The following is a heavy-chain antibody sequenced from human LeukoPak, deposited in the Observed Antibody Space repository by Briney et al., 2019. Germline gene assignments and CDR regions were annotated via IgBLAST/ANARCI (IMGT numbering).Heavy chain of an antibody. CDR1: GGSITDSY. Sequence: SETLSLTCSVSGGSITDSYWSWIRQPPGKGLEWIGYIFYTGDTNSNPSLKSRVTVSLDTSKNQFSLRLTSVTAADTAVYYCARHYCSGDNCYYFDFWGQGILVTVSS. V-gene: IGHV4-59*08. CDR2: IFYTGDT. J-gene: IGHJ4*02. D-gene: IGHD2-15*01. CDR3: ARHYCSGDNCYYFDF.